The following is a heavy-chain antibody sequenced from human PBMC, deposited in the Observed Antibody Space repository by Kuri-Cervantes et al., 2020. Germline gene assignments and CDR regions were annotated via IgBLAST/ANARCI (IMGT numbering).Heavy chain of an antibody. Sequence: GGSLRLSCAASGFTFSSYGMHWVRQAPGKGLEWVANIQQDGSEKFYVDSVKGRFTISRDNAKNSLYLQMSSLRAEDTAVYYCARDGPHYGDYEVLWGQGTLVTVSS. J-gene: IGHJ4*02. V-gene: IGHV3-7*01. CDR2: IQQDGSEK. CDR1: GFTFSSYG. CDR3: ARDGPHYGDYEVL. D-gene: IGHD4-17*01.